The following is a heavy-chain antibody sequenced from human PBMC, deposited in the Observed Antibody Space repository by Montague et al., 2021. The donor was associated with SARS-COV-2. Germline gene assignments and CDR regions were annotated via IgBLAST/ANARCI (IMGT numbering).Heavy chain of an antibody. Sequence: SETLSLTCTVSGGSVRGYYCNWICQPPGKGLEWIGYIFYNGYTNYNYSPERRVTLSVDTPGNQIFLSLRSVTASDTATYFCARHSVYEVGTFFRSYFDPWGQGAQVIVSS. D-gene: IGHD1-1*01. CDR2: IFYNGYT. J-gene: IGHJ5*02. CDR1: GGSVRGYY. V-gene: IGHV4-59*08. CDR3: ARHSVYEVGTFFRSYFDP.